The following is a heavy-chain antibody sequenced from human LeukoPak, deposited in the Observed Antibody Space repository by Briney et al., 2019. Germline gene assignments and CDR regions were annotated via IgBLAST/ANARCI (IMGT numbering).Heavy chain of an antibody. CDR1: GDSVSSNSVT. CDR2: TYYRSTWYN. Sequence: SQTLSLTCAISGDSVSSNSVTWNWIRQSPSRGLEWLGRTYYRSTWYNDYAVSVRGRITVNPDTSKNQFSLRLNSATPEDTAVYYCARNPTDDYSDYVWFDPWGQGTQVTVSS. CDR3: ARNPTDDYSDYVWFDP. D-gene: IGHD4-11*01. V-gene: IGHV6-1*01. J-gene: IGHJ5*02.